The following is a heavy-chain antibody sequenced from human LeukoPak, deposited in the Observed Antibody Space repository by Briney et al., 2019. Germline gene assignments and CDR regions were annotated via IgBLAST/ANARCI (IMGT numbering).Heavy chain of an antibody. D-gene: IGHD6-19*01. CDR2: IYTSGST. CDR3: ARVRVAVADY. CDR1: GGSISSGSYY. V-gene: IGHV4-61*02. Sequence: SETLSLTCTVSGGSISSGSYYWSWIRQPAGKGLEWIGRIYTSGSTNYNPSLKSRVTISVDTSKNQFSLKLSSVTAADTAVYYCARVRVAVADYWGQGTLVTVSS. J-gene: IGHJ4*02.